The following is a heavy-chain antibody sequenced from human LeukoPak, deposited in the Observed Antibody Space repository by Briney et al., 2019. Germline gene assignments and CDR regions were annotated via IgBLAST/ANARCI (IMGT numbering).Heavy chain of an antibody. V-gene: IGHV4-61*01. J-gene: IGHJ6*02. CDR1: GGSVSSGSYY. Sequence: SETLSLTCTVSGGSVSSGSYYWSRIRQPPGKGLEWIGYIYYSGSTNYNPSLKSRVTISVDTSKNQFSLKLSSVTAADTAVYYCARDYDFWSGQNNYGMDVWGQGTTVTVSS. CDR3: ARDYDFWSGQNNYGMDV. D-gene: IGHD3-3*01. CDR2: IYYSGST.